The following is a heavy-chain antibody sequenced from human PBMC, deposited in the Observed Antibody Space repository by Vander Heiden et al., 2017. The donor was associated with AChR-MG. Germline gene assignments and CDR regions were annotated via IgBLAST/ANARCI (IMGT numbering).Heavy chain of an antibody. Sequence: QVQLVQSGAEVKKPGSSVKVSCKASGGTFSSYAISWVRQAPGQGLEWMGGIIPIFGTANYAQKFQGRVTITADESTSTAYMELSSLRSEDTAVYYCARTWHYGDYGYSDAFDIWGQGTMVTVSS. V-gene: IGHV1-69*01. J-gene: IGHJ3*02. CDR3: ARTWHYGDYGYSDAFDI. CDR1: GGTFSSYA. CDR2: IIPIFGTA. D-gene: IGHD4-17*01.